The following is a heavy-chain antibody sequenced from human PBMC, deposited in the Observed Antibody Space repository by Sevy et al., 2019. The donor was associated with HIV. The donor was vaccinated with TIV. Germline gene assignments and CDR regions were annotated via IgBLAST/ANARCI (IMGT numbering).Heavy chain of an antibody. CDR3: AKALNPPLESMIEVVLRTLKGLDV. D-gene: IGHD3-22*01. CDR2: ISGPGIST. V-gene: IGHV3-23*01. Sequence: GGSLRLSCAASGFTFNTHAMSWVRQAPGKGLEWVSLISGPGISTYYADSVKGRFTISRDNSKNTLYLQMNNLRDDDTAVYYCAKALNPPLESMIEVVLRTLKGLDVWGQGTTVTVSS. J-gene: IGHJ3*01. CDR1: GFTFNTHA.